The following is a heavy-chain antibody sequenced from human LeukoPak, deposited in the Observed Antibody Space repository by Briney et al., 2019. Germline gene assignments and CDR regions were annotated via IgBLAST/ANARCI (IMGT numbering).Heavy chain of an antibody. CDR3: ARGDFWSGYPTY. CDR2: IYSGGST. Sequence: GGSLRLSCAASGFTVSSNYMSWVRQAPGKGLEWVSVIYSGGSTYYADSVKGRFTISRDSSKNTLYLQMNSMRAEDTAVYYCARGDFWSGYPTYWGQGTLVTVSS. CDR1: GFTVSSNY. D-gene: IGHD3-3*01. V-gene: IGHV3-53*01. J-gene: IGHJ4*02.